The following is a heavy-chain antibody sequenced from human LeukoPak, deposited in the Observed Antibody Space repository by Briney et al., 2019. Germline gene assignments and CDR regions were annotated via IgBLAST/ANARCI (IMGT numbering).Heavy chain of an antibody. CDR1: GYTFTGYY. V-gene: IGHV1-2*02. J-gene: IGHJ6*03. CDR3: ARRAGTTPDDYYYYMDV. CDR2: INPNSGGT. Sequence: ASVKVSCKASGYTFTGYYMHWVRQAPGQGLEWMGWINPNSGGTNYAQKFQGRVTMTRDTSISTAYMELSRLRSDDTAVYYCARRAGTTPDDYYYYMDVWGKGTTVTVSS. D-gene: IGHD1-1*01.